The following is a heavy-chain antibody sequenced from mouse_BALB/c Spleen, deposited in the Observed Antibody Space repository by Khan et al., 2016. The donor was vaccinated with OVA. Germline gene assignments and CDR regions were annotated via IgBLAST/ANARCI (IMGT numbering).Heavy chain of an antibody. CDR1: GYSFTLYY. CDR2: VNPNTGGS. V-gene: IGHV1-26*01. D-gene: IGHD1-1*01. J-gene: IGHJ3*01. Sequence: VQLKQSGPDLVKPGASVKISCKASGYSFTLYYMTWVKQSHGKSLEWIGRVNPNTGGSDYNQEFKGKAILTVDKSSNTAYMELHSLTSEDYAVYYCARGYYFFAYWGQGTLVTVSA. CDR3: ARGYYFFAY.